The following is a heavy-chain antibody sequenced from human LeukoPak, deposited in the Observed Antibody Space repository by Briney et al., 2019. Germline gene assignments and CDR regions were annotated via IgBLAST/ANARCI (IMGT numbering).Heavy chain of an antibody. CDR3: ARDLQFLPGD. CDR1: GYTFTNYG. J-gene: IGHJ4*02. V-gene: IGHV1-18*01. CDR2: ISANSGTT. D-gene: IGHD7-27*01. Sequence: GASVKVSCKASGYTFTNYGISWVQQAPGQGLEWMGWISANSGTTNYAQKFQGRVTMTTDTSTSTGYMELRSLRSDDTAVYYCARDLQFLPGDWGQGTLVTVSS.